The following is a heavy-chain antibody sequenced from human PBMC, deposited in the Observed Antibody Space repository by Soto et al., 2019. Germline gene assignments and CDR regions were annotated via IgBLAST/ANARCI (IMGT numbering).Heavy chain of an antibody. V-gene: IGHV5-51*01. CDR2: IYPGDSDT. CDR1: GFSFSKYT. CDR3: ARKSSSSGYNYYYYGMDV. J-gene: IGHJ6*02. Sequence: PGESLKISCEGSGFSFSKYTVGWVRQIPGKGLEWMGIIYPGDSDTRYSPSFQGQVTISADKSISTAYLQWSSLKASDTAMYYCARKSSSSGYNYYYYGMDVWGQGTTVTVSS. D-gene: IGHD3-22*01.